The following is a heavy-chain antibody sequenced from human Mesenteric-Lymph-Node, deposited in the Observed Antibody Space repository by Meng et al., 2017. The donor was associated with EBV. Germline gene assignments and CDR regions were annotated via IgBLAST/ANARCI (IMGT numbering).Heavy chain of an antibody. Sequence: VQFVQPGGCLDPPVCSLTLSCAVPGFSFNIYDSTCVRQAPGRGLVWFSAISGSGTTTYYADSVKGRFSISRDNSGNTVYLQMNSLRAEDTAVYYCSNLPYNYWGQGTLVTVSS. CDR1: GFSFNIYD. CDR2: ISGSGTTT. V-gene: IGHV3-23*04. CDR3: SNLPYNY. J-gene: IGHJ4*02. D-gene: IGHD5-24*01.